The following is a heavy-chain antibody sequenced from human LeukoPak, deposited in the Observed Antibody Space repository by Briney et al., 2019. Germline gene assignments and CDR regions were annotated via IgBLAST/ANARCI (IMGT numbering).Heavy chain of an antibody. V-gene: IGHV1-46*01. CDR2: INPSAGST. D-gene: IGHD2-21*02. J-gene: IGHJ4*02. CDR1: GYTFTNYY. Sequence: ASVKVSCKAFGYTFTNYYLHWVRQAPGQGLEWMGIINPSAGSTSYVQKFQGGVTMTRDTSTSSVYMELSSLRSEDTAVYYCARDYCGGDCPLLDYWGQGTPVTVSS. CDR3: ARDYCGGDCPLLDY.